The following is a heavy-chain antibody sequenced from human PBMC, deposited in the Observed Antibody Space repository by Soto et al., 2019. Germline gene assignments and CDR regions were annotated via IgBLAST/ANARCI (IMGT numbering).Heavy chain of an antibody. V-gene: IGHV4-30-4*01. Sequence: SETLSLTCTVSGGSISSGDYYWSWIRQPPGKGLEWIGYIYYSGSTYYNPSLKSRVTISVDTSKNQFSLKLSSVTAADTAVYYCARLFLAEWFDPWGQGTLVTVSS. D-gene: IGHD2-21*01. CDR2: IYYSGST. CDR1: GGSISSGDYY. CDR3: ARLFLAEWFDP. J-gene: IGHJ5*02.